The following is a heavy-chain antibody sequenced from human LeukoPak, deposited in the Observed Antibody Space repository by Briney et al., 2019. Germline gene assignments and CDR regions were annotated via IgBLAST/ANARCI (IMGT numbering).Heavy chain of an antibody. CDR1: GYTFTGYY. CDR3: ARERAVAGKDYYYGMDV. Sequence: GASVKVSCKASGYTFTGYYMHWMRQAPGQGLEWMGWINPNSGGTNYAQKFQGRVTMTRDTSISTAYMELSRLRSDDTAVYYCARERAVAGKDYYYGMDVWGQGTTVTVSS. D-gene: IGHD6-19*01. J-gene: IGHJ6*02. V-gene: IGHV1-2*02. CDR2: INPNSGGT.